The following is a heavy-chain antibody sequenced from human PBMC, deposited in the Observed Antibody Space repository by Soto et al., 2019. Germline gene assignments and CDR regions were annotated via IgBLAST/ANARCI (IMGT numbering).Heavy chain of an antibody. J-gene: IGHJ4*02. D-gene: IGHD3-9*01. CDR3: AKIRYIDWLFHF. V-gene: IGHV3-23*01. CDR1: GFTFISYA. CDR2: ISGSGGST. Sequence: EVQLLESGGGLVQPGGSLRLSCAASGFTFISYAMSWVRQAPGKGLEWVSAISGSGGSTYYADSVKGRFTISRDNSNKSQYLQTNRLRSEDTAASYCAKIRYIDWLFHFWGQGNLVTVSS.